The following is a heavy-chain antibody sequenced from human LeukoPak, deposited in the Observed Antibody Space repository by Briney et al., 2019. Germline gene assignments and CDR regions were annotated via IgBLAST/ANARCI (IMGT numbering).Heavy chain of an antibody. CDR3: AELGITMIGGV. CDR2: LSGSGIST. V-gene: IGHV3-23*01. CDR1: GFPFSNYA. Sequence: GGTLRLSCAASGFPFSNYALTWVRQGPGKGLEWVSGLSGSGISTYYADSVKGRFTISRDNSKNTLYLQMNSLRAEDTAVYYCAELGITMIGGVWGKGTTVTISS. J-gene: IGHJ6*04. D-gene: IGHD3-10*02.